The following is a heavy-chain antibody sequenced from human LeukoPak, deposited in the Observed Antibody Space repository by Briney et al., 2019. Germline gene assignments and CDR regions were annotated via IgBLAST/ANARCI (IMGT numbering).Heavy chain of an antibody. CDR1: GYSFTSYW. D-gene: IGHD1-1*01. J-gene: IGHJ5*02. CDR3: AKDWNGLWFDP. V-gene: IGHV5-10-1*01. CDR2: IDPSDSYT. Sequence: ASVKVSCKASGYSFTSYWISWVRQMLGKGLEWMGRIDPSDSYTNYSPSFQGHVTISADKSISTAYLQWSSLKASDTAMYYCAKDWNGLWFDPWGQGTLVTVSS.